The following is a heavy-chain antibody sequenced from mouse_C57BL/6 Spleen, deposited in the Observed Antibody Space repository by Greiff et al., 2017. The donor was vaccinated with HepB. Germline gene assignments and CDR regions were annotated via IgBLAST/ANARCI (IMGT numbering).Heavy chain of an antibody. V-gene: IGHV1-26*01. CDR2: INPNNGGT. J-gene: IGHJ1*03. Sequence: EVQLQQSGPELVKPGASVKISCKASGYTFTDYYMNWVKQSHGKSLEWIGDINPNNGGTSYNQKFKGKATLTVDKSSSTAYMELRSLTSEDSAVYYCARGVVAPYFDVWGTGTTVTVSS. CDR3: ARGVVAPYFDV. D-gene: IGHD1-1*01. CDR1: GYTFTDYY.